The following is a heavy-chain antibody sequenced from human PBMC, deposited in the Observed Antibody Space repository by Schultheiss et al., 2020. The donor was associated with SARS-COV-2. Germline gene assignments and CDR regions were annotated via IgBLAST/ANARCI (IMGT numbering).Heavy chain of an antibody. CDR3: ARATGVTSHDY. Sequence: SETLSLTCTVSGGSISGYYWSWIRQPPGKGLEWIGYIYYSGSANYNPSLKSRITITLDTSENQFSMKLSCVTAADTAVYYCARATGVTSHDYWGRGTLVTVSS. CDR1: GGSISGYY. J-gene: IGHJ4*02. V-gene: IGHV4-59*01. D-gene: IGHD7-27*01. CDR2: IYYSGSA.